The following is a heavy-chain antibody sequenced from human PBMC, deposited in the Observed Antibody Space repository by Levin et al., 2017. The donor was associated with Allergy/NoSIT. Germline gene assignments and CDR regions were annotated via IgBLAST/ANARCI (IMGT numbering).Heavy chain of an antibody. CDR1: GYTFTSYY. J-gene: IGHJ5*02. Sequence: VASVKVSCKASGYTFTSYYMHWLRQAPGQGLEWMGIINPTGGTTSSAQKFQGRFTMTRDTSTSTVYMELSSLRSEDTAVYYCAKGRGLGALGRLELRFDPWGQGTLVTVSS. D-gene: IGHD1-7*01. CDR3: AKGRGLGALGRLELRFDP. V-gene: IGHV1-46*01. CDR2: INPTGGTT.